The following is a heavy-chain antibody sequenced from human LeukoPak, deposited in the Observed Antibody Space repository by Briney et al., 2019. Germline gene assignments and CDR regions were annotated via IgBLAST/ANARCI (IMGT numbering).Heavy chain of an antibody. CDR2: INHSGST. J-gene: IGHJ4*02. D-gene: IGHD6-19*01. Sequence: SETLSLTCAVYGGSFSGYYWSWIRHPQGKGLELIGEINHSGSTNYNPSLKSRVTISVDASKHQFSLKLSSVTAADTAVYFCARGPSSGWYLSYWGQGTLVTVSS. CDR1: GGSFSGYY. V-gene: IGHV4-34*01. CDR3: ARGPSSGWYLSY.